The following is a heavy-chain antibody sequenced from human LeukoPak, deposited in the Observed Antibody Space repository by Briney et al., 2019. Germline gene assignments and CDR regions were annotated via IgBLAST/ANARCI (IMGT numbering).Heavy chain of an antibody. J-gene: IGHJ4*02. Sequence: ASVKVSCKASGYTFTSYAMNWVRQAPGQGLEWTGWINTNTGNPTYAQGFTGRFVFSLDTSVSTAYLQISSLKAEDTAVYYCARGPSSQRWLQLRYYFDYWGQGTLVTVSS. D-gene: IGHD5-24*01. V-gene: IGHV7-4-1*02. CDR3: ARGPSSQRWLQLRYYFDY. CDR2: INTNTGNP. CDR1: GYTFTSYA.